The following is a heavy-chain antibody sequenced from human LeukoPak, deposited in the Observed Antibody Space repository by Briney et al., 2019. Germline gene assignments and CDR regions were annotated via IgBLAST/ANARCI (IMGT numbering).Heavy chain of an antibody. CDR1: GFTVSSNY. D-gene: IGHD1-26*01. CDR2: IYSGGST. V-gene: IGHV3-53*01. J-gene: IGHJ3*02. CDR3: ARDTRGASAFDI. Sequence: GGSLRLSCAASGFTVSSNYMSWVRQAPGKGLEWVSLIYSGGSTYYADSVKGRFTISRDNSKNTLYLQMNSLRAEDTAVYYCARDTRGASAFDIWGQGTMVTVSS.